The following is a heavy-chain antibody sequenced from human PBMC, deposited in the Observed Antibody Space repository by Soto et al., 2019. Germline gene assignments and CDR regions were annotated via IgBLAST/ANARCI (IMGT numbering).Heavy chain of an antibody. V-gene: IGHV5-51*01. D-gene: IGHD1-26*01. Sequence: GESLKISCKGSGYSFTSYWIGWVRQMPGKGLEWMGIIYPGDSDTRHSPSFQGQVTISADKSISTAYLQWSSLKASDTAMYYCARALGWPRSGMDVWGQGTTVTVSS. CDR2: IYPGDSDT. J-gene: IGHJ6*02. CDR1: GYSFTSYW. CDR3: ARALGWPRSGMDV.